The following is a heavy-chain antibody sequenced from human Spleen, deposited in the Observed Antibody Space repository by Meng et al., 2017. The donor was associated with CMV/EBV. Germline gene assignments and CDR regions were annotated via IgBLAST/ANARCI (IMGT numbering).Heavy chain of an antibody. CDR3: ARGPPSGVVVPAAPDFDY. CDR1: GGSFSGYY. V-gene: IGHV4-34*01. CDR2: INHSGST. J-gene: IGHJ4*02. D-gene: IGHD2-2*01. Sequence: SETLSLTCAVYGGSFSGYYWSWIRQPPGKGLEWIGEINHSGSTNYNPSLKSRVTISVDTSKNQLSLKLSSVTAADTAVYYCARGPPSGVVVPAAPDFDYWGQGTLVTVSS.